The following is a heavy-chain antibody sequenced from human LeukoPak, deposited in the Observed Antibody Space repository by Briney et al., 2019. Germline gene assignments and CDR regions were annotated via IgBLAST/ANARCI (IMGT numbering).Heavy chain of an antibody. J-gene: IGHJ4*02. CDR3: ARDWRAFCGGDCFGFFDY. CDR2: ISYDGSNK. V-gene: IGHV3-30-3*01. Sequence: QPGGSLRLSCAASGFTFSSYAMHWVRQAPGKGLEWVALISYDGSNKYYADSVKGRFTISRDNSKNTLYVQTNSLRAEDTAVYYCARDWRAFCGGDCFGFFDYWGQGTLVTVSS. D-gene: IGHD2-21*02. CDR1: GFTFSSYA.